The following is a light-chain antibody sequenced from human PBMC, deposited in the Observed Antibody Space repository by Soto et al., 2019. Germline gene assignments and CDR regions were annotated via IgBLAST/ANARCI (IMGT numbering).Light chain of an antibody. CDR3: FSYRSTGILL. CDR2: EVS. Sequence: QSALTQPASVSGSPGQSITISCIGTSSDVGGYNFVSWYQQHPGKAHKLMIYEVSNRPSGVSTRFSGSKSGNTASLTISGLQAEDEADYYCFSYRSTGILLFGGGTKLTVL. CDR1: SSDVGGYNF. V-gene: IGLV2-14*01. J-gene: IGLJ2*01.